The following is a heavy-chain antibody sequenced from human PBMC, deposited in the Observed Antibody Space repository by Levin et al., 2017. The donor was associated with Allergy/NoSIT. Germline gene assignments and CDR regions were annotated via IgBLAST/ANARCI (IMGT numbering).Heavy chain of an antibody. CDR1: GYSFVNYE. V-gene: IGHV1-8*01. CDR3: ASAGGARPIGHYYGLDV. D-gene: IGHD2/OR15-2a*01. J-gene: IGHJ6*02. Sequence: ASVKVSCKASGYSFVNYEINWVRQDSGQGPEWLGWMNPKSGTTRFAQNLQGKVAMTRNISMNTAYLDLTSLRFYDTALYYCASAGGARPIGHYYGLDVWCQGTTVAVS. CDR2: MNPKSGTT.